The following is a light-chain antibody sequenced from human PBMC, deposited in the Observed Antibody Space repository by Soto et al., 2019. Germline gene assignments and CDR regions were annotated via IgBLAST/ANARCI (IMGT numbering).Light chain of an antibody. V-gene: IGKV1-9*01. J-gene: IGKJ4*01. CDR3: QQLDSYPLT. CDR1: QGISSY. CDR2: AAS. Sequence: DIQLTQSPSFLSASVGDRVTITCRASQGISSYLAWYQQKPGKAPKLLIYAASTLQSGVPSRFSGSGSGTEFTLTISSLQPEDLATYYCQQLDSYPLTVGGGTKVAIK.